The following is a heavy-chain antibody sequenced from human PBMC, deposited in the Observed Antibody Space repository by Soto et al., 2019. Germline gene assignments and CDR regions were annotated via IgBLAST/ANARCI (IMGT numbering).Heavy chain of an antibody. CDR1: GYTFTSYG. J-gene: IGHJ4*02. V-gene: IGHV1-69*13. CDR2: IIPIFGTA. D-gene: IGHD3-22*01. Sequence: SVKVSCKASGYTFTSYGISWVRQAPGQGLEWMGGIIPIFGTANYAQKFQGRVTITADESTSTAYMELSSLRSEDTAVYYCARAYQTYYYDSSGYYHILPELLEWGQGTLVTVSS. CDR3: ARAYQTYYYDSSGYYHILPELLE.